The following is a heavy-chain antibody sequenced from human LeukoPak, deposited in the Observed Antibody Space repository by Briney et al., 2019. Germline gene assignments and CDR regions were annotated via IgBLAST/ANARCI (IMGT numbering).Heavy chain of an antibody. Sequence: GGSLRLSCAASGFTFSSYGMSWVRQAPGKGLEWVSAISGSGGSTYYADSVKGRFTISRDNSKNTLYLQMNSLRAEDTAVYYCAKVGYSGSYLYYYYYYYMDVWGKGTTVTISS. CDR2: ISGSGGST. CDR3: AKVGYSGSYLYYYYYYYMDV. D-gene: IGHD1-26*01. CDR1: GFTFSSYG. V-gene: IGHV3-23*01. J-gene: IGHJ6*03.